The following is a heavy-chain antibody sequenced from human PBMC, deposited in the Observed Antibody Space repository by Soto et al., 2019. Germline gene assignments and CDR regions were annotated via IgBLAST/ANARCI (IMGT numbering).Heavy chain of an antibody. CDR1: GYRFANYW. Sequence: GESLKISCKASGYRFANYWIGWVRQMPGKGLELMGVIYPDDSDTRYSPSFQGQVTISADKSITTAYLQWSSLKASDTAMYYCARFPSGRDPNWFDPWGQGXLVTVSS. D-gene: IGHD1-26*01. CDR3: ARFPSGRDPNWFDP. J-gene: IGHJ5*02. CDR2: IYPDDSDT. V-gene: IGHV5-51*01.